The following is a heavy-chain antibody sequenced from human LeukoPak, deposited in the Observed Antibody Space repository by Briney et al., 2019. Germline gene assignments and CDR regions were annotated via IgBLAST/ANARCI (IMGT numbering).Heavy chain of an antibody. CDR3: ASHGSGPYNWFDP. CDR1: GGSISSGGYY. J-gene: IGHJ5*02. Sequence: PSQTLSLTCTVSGGSISSGGYYWSWIRQHPGKGLEWIGYIYYSGGTYYNPSLKSRVTISVDTSKNQFSLKLSSVTAADTAVYYCASHGSGPYNWFDPWGQGTLVTVSS. D-gene: IGHD3-10*01. V-gene: IGHV4-31*03. CDR2: IYYSGGT.